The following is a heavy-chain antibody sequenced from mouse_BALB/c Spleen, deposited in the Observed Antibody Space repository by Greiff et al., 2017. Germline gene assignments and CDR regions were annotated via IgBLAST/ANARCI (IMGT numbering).Heavy chain of an antibody. V-gene: IGHV7-1*02. D-gene: IGHD2-10*02. CDR3: ARDQYGNYVGAMDY. CDR1: GFTFSDFY. CDR2: SRNKANDYTT. J-gene: IGHJ4*01. Sequence: EVKLVESGGGLVQPGGSLRLSCATSGFTFSDFYMEWVRQPPGKRLEWIAASRNKANDYTTEYSASVKGRFIVSRDTSQSILYLQMNALRAEDTAIYYCARDQYGNYVGAMDYWGQGTSVTVSS.